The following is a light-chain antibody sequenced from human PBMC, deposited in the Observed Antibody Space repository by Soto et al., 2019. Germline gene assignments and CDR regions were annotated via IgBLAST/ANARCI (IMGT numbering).Light chain of an antibody. Sequence: QSALTQPPSASGSPGQSVAISCTGTSSDVGSYNYVSWYQQHPGKAPKVLISEVSKRPSGVPARFSGSKSGNTASLTVSGLQAEDEADYFCTSYAGNNNLVFGGGTKLTVL. CDR3: TSYAGNNNLV. CDR2: EVS. V-gene: IGLV2-8*01. J-gene: IGLJ3*02. CDR1: SSDVGSYNY.